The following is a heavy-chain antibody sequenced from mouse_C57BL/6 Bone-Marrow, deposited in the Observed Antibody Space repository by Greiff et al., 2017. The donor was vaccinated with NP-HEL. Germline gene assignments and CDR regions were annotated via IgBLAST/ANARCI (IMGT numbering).Heavy chain of an antibody. D-gene: IGHD2-4*01. Sequence: EVQRVESGGGLVQPGGSLSLSCAASGFTFTDYYMSWVRQPPGKALEWLGFIRHKANGYTTEYSASVKARFTISRDTSQSILYLQMNALRAEDSATYYGARYRRGWDDDYSFDYWGQGTTLTVAS. CDR3: ARYRRGWDDDYSFDY. CDR1: GFTFTDYY. CDR2: IRHKANGYTT. V-gene: IGHV7-3*01. J-gene: IGHJ2*01.